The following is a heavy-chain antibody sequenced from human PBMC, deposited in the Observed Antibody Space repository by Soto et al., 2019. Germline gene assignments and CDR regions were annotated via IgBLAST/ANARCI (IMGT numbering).Heavy chain of an antibody. Sequence: ASVKVSCKASGYNFMDYGISWVRQAPGQGLEWMGWISDYRVNAKYAQKFQGWVTMTRDTSISTAYMVLSRLTSDDTAVYYCARDKGGAIVVVPAADGMDVWGQGTTVTVSS. J-gene: IGHJ6*02. CDR1: GYNFMDYG. CDR2: ISDYRVNA. CDR3: ARDKGGAIVVVPAADGMDV. D-gene: IGHD2-2*01. V-gene: IGHV1-2*04.